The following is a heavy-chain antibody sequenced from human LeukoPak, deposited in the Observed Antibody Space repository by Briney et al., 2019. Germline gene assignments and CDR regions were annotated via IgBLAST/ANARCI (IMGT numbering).Heavy chain of an antibody. CDR3: ARTRGSYWAPGYFGY. D-gene: IGHD1-26*01. J-gene: IGHJ4*02. Sequence: SQTLSLTCTVSGGSISSGSYYWSWIRQPAGKGLEWIGRIYTSGSTNYNPSLKSRVTISVDTSKNQFSLKLSSVTAADTAVYYCARTRGSYWAPGYFGYWGQGTLVTVSS. CDR2: IYTSGST. CDR1: GGSISSGSYY. V-gene: IGHV4-61*02.